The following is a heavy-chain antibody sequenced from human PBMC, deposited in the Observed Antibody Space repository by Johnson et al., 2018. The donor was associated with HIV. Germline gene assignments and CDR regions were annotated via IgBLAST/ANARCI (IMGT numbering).Heavy chain of an antibody. Sequence: QVQLVESGGGVVQPGRSLRLSCAASGFTFSSYAMHWVRQAPGKGLEWVAVISYDGSNKYYADSVKGRFTISRDNSKNTLYLQMNSLRAEDTAGYYCAKDHWVVGSWQAFDIWGQGTMVTVSS. D-gene: IGHD6-13*01. V-gene: IGHV3-30-3*01. CDR2: ISYDGSNK. J-gene: IGHJ3*02. CDR1: GFTFSSYA. CDR3: AKDHWVVGSWQAFDI.